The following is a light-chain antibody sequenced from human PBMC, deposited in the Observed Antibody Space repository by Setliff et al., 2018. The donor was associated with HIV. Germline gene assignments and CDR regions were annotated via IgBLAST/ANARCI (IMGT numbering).Light chain of an antibody. V-gene: IGLV2-8*01. CDR3: SSYVGSDNSVV. CDR1: SNDVGRYDL. J-gene: IGLJ2*01. Sequence: QSALTQPASMSGSPGQSITISCTGTSNDVGRYDLVSWYQQHPARAPKLIIYQATRRPSGVPDRFSGSKSGNTASLTVSGLQADDEADYYCSSYVGSDNSVVFGGGTKATVL. CDR2: QAT.